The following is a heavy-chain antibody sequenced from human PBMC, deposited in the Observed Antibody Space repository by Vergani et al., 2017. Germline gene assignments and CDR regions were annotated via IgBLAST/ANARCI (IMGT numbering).Heavy chain of an antibody. CDR1: GFTFTSSA. CDR3: AKAPPDSSGYYDY. D-gene: IGHD3-22*01. V-gene: IGHV1-58*02. J-gene: IGHJ4*02. CDR2: IVVGSGNT. Sequence: QMQLVQSGPEVKKPGTSVKVSCKASGFTFTSSAMQWVRQARGQRLEWIGWIVVGSGNTNYAQKFQGRVTITADESTSTAYMELSSLRSEDTAVYYCAKAPPDSSGYYDYWGQGTLVTVSS.